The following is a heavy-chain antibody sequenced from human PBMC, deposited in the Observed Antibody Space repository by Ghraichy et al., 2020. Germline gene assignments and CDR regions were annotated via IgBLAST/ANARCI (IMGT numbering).Heavy chain of an antibody. CDR2: IKQDGSEK. CDR1: GFTFSSYW. V-gene: IGHV3-7*01. Sequence: GGSLRLSCAASGFTFSSYWMSWVRQAPGKGLEWVPNIKQDGSEKYYVDSVKGRFTISRDNAKNSLYLQMNSLRAEDTAVYYCARVDSGYDAVLLDYWGQGTLVTVSS. CDR3: ARVDSGYDAVLLDY. D-gene: IGHD5-12*01. J-gene: IGHJ4*02.